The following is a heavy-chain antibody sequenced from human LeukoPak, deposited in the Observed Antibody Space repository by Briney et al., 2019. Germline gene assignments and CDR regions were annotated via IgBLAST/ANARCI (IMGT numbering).Heavy chain of an antibody. CDR2: IKSKTDGGTT. D-gene: IGHD3-10*01. CDR3: TTDPSRSGYYYYYMDV. V-gene: IGHV3-15*01. Sequence: GGSLRLSCAASGFTFSNAWMSWVRHAPGKGLEWVGRIKSKTDGGTTDYAAPVKGRFTISRDDSKNTLYLQMNSLKTEDTAVYYCTTDPSRSGYYYYYMDVWGKGTTVTVSS. CDR1: GFTFSNAW. J-gene: IGHJ6*03.